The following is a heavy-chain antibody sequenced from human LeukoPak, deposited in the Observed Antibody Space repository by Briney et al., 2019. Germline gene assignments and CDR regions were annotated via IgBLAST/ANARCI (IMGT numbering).Heavy chain of an antibody. CDR1: GFTFSSYW. Sequence: GGSLRLSCAASGFTFSSYWMHWVRQAPGKGLVWVSRINSDGSSTSYADSVKGRFTISRDNAKNTLYLQMNSLRAEDTAVYYRARGVSLNVDTAMVTPWFDPWGQGTLVTVSS. CDR2: INSDGSST. J-gene: IGHJ5*02. V-gene: IGHV3-74*01. CDR3: ARGVSLNVDTAMVTPWFDP. D-gene: IGHD5-18*01.